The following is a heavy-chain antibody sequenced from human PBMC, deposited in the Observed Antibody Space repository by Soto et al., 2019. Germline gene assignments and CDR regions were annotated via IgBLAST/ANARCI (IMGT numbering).Heavy chain of an antibody. CDR1: GFTFIHYV. D-gene: IGHD6-13*01. CDR2: ISYDGRND. CDR3: ARSMTKGVQPRRGFYDLDV. V-gene: IGHV3-30*03. J-gene: IGHJ6*02. Sequence: GGSLRLSCAASGFTFIHYVMHWVRQAPGKGLEWVAVISYDGRNDYYADSVKGRFTIFRDDSTNTLYLQMNSLRGEDTALYYCARSMTKGVQPRRGFYDLDVWGQGTTVTVSS.